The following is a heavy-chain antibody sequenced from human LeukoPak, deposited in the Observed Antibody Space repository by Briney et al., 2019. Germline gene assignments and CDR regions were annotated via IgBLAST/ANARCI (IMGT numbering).Heavy chain of an antibody. D-gene: IGHD6-6*01. Sequence: PGGSLRLSCAASGFTFSNAWMSWIRQAPGKGLEWVSTISGSGTGTYYADSVRGRFTISRDNSQNTLYLQINSLRAEDTAVYSCAKSYSRSSELDFWGQGTLVTVSS. CDR1: GFTFSNAW. CDR3: AKSYSRSSELDF. J-gene: IGHJ4*02. V-gene: IGHV3-23*01. CDR2: ISGSGTGT.